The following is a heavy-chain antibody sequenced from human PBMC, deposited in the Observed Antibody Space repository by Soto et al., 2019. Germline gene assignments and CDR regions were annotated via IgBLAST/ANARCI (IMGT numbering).Heavy chain of an antibody. CDR2: TYYRSKWYN. CDR3: ARGISWGGGSCYSGDCWFDP. CDR1: GDSVSSNSAA. J-gene: IGHJ5*02. D-gene: IGHD2-15*01. Sequence: PSQTLSLTCAISGDSVSSNSAAWNWIRQSPSRGLEWLGRTYYRSKWYNDYAVSVKSRITINPDTSKNQFSLQLNSVTPEDTAVYYCARGISWGGGSCYSGDCWFDPWGQGTLVTVSS. V-gene: IGHV6-1*01.